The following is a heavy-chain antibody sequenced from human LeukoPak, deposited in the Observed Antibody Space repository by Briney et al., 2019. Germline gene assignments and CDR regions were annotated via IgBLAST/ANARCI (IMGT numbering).Heavy chain of an antibody. CDR3: AKAAGVLMAPDY. CDR1: GFTFDDYA. V-gene: IGHV3-9*01. D-gene: IGHD2-8*01. CDR2: ISWNSGSI. J-gene: IGHJ4*02. Sequence: PGGSLRLSCAAPGFTFDDYAMHWVRQAPGKGLEWVSGISWNSGSIGYADSVKGRFTISRDNAKNSLYLQMNSLRAEDTALYYCAKAAGVLMAPDYWGQGTLVTVSS.